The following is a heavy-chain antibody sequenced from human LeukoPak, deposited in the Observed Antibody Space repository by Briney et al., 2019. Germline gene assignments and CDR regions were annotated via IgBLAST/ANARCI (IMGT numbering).Heavy chain of an antibody. CDR1: GFTFNSYG. D-gene: IGHD3-10*01. CDR3: AKEAAWFGELTRYFDY. J-gene: IGHJ4*02. CDR2: ISYDGSNK. V-gene: IGHV3-30*18. Sequence: GGSLRLSCAASGFTFNSYGMHWVRQAPGKGLEWVALISYDGSNKYYADSVRGRFTISRDNSKNTLYLQMNSLRAEDTAVYYCAKEAAWFGELTRYFDYWGQGTLVTVSS.